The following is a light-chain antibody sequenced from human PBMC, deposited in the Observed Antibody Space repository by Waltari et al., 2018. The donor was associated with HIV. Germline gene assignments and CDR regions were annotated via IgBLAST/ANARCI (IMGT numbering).Light chain of an antibody. CDR2: DAS. J-gene: IGKJ4*01. CDR1: QDINKY. CDR3: QQYEKLPLT. Sequence: DIQMTQSPSSLSASVGDRVTITCQASQDINKYLNWYQQRLGKAPKLLIYDASNLQTGVPSRFSGAGSGTDFSFNISNLQPEDFATYYCQQYEKLPLTFGEGTRVEIK. V-gene: IGKV1-33*01.